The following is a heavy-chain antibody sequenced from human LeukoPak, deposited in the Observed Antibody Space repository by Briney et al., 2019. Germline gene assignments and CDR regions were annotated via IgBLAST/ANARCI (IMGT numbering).Heavy chain of an antibody. V-gene: IGHV1-8*01. D-gene: IGHD6-13*01. CDR3: ARSLPYSRVYGSRVGRIDY. Sequence: ASVKVSCKASGYTFTSYDINWVRQATGQGLEWMGWMNPNSGNTGYAQKFQGRVTMTRNTSISTAYMELSSLRSEDTAVYYCARSLPYSRVYGSRVGRIDYWGQGTLVTVSS. J-gene: IGHJ4*02. CDR1: GYTFTSYD. CDR2: MNPNSGNT.